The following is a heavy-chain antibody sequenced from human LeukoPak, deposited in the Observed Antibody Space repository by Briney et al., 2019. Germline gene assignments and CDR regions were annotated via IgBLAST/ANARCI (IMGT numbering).Heavy chain of an antibody. CDR1: GFTFSSYS. V-gene: IGHV3-21*01. Sequence: GGSLRLSCAASGFTFSSYSMNWVRQAPGKGLEWVSSISSSSSYIYYADSVKGRFTISRDNAKNPLYLQMNSLRAEDTAVYYCAKDKYYYGSGSSYFDYWGQGTLVTVSS. CDR3: AKDKYYYGSGSSYFDY. CDR2: ISSSSSYI. J-gene: IGHJ4*02. D-gene: IGHD3-10*01.